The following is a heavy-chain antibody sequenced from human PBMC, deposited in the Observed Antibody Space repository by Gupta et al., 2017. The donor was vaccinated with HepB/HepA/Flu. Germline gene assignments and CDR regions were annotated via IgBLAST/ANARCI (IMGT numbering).Heavy chain of an antibody. CDR3: ARLRITIFGVVIDWYFDL. CDR2: ISGSGGST. J-gene: IGHJ2*01. D-gene: IGHD3-3*01. V-gene: IGHV3-23*01. Sequence: EVQLLESGGGLVQPGGSLRLSCAASGFTFSSYAMSWVRQAPGKGLEWVSAISGSGGSTYYADSVKGRFTISRDNSKNTLYLQMNSLRAEDTAVYYCARLRITIFGVVIDWYFDLWGRGTLVTVSS. CDR1: GFTFSSYA.